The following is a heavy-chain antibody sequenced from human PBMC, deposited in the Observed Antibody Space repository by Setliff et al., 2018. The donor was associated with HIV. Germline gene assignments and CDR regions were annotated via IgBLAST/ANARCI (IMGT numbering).Heavy chain of an antibody. Sequence: LSLTCTVSGGSISSSSYYWGWIRQPPGKGLEWIGSFYYSGNTYYNPSLKSRVTISIDASRNQFSLKLSSVTAADTAVYYCAREPDSIPYDYWGQGTLVTVSS. CDR3: AREPDSIPYDY. J-gene: IGHJ4*02. D-gene: IGHD4-4*01. CDR1: GGSISSSSYY. CDR2: FYYSGNT. V-gene: IGHV4-39*07.